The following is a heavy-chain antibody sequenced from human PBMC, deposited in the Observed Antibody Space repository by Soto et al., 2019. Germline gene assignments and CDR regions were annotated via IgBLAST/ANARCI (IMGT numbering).Heavy chain of an antibody. J-gene: IGHJ5*02. CDR2: ISGSGGST. Sequence: PGGSLRLSCAASGFTFSSYAMSWVRQAPGKGLEWVSAISGSGGSTYYADSVKGRFTISRDNSKNTLYLQMNSLRAEDTAVYYCAKEVGPLVVRRNWFDPWGQGTLVTAPQ. CDR1: GFTFSSYA. V-gene: IGHV3-23*01. D-gene: IGHD6-6*01. CDR3: AKEVGPLVVRRNWFDP.